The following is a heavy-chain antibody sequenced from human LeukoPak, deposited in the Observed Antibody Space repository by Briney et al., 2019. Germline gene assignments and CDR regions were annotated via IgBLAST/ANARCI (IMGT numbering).Heavy chain of an antibody. CDR3: AREYSSSSVPFHDY. Sequence: SETLSLTCTVSGGSISSYYWSWIRQPPGKGLEWIGYIYYSGSTYYNPSLKSRVTISVDTSKNQFSLKLSSVTAADTAVYYCAREYSSSSVPFHDYWGQGTLVTVSS. CDR1: GGSISSYY. J-gene: IGHJ4*02. CDR2: IYYSGST. D-gene: IGHD6-13*01. V-gene: IGHV4-59*12.